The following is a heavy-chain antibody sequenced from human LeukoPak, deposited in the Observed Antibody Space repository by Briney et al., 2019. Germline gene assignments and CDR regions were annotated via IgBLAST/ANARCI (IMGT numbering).Heavy chain of an antibody. D-gene: IGHD3-10*01. J-gene: IGHJ6*02. CDR3: AKDNNLGGDHYYYYGMDV. CDR1: GFTFDDYA. V-gene: IGHV3-9*01. CDR2: ISWNSGSI. Sequence: GGSLRLSCAASGFTFDDYAMHWVRQAPGKGLEWVSGISWNSGSIGYADSVKGRFTISRDNAKNSLYLQMNSLRAEDTALYYCAKDNNLGGDHYYYYGMDVWGQGTTVTVSS.